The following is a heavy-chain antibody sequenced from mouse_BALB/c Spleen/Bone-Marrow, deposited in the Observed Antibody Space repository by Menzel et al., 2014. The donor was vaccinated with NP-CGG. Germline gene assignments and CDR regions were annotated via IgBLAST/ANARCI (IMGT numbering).Heavy chain of an antibody. CDR1: GYTFTDYA. CDR3: ARSGYGYDWFAY. J-gene: IGHJ3*01. Sequence: VQLVESGPELVRPGVSVKISCKGSGYTFTDYAMHWVKQSHAKSLEWIGVISTYSGNTNYNQKFKGKATMTVDKSSSTAHTELARLTSEDSAIYCCARSGYGYDWFAYWGQGTLVTVSA. V-gene: IGHV1-67*01. CDR2: ISTYSGNT. D-gene: IGHD2-2*01.